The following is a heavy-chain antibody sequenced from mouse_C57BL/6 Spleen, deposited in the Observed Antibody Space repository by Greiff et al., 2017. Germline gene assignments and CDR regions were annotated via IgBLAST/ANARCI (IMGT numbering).Heavy chain of an antibody. CDR3: ARSQDGQLRLVDY. D-gene: IGHD3-2*02. V-gene: IGHV1-69*01. J-gene: IGHJ2*01. CDR1: GYTFTSYW. CDR2: IDPSDSYT. Sequence: HVQLQQPGAELVMPGASVKLSCKASGYTFTSYWMHWVKQRPGQGLEWIGEIDPSDSYTNYNQKFKGKSTLTVDKSSSTAYMQLSSLTSEDSAVYYCARSQDGQLRLVDYWGQGTTLTVSS.